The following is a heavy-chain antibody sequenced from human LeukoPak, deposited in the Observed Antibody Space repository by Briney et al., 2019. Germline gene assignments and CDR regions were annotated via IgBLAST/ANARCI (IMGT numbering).Heavy chain of an antibody. CDR3: ARVRRRAATALRRRGWSDP. Sequence: PSETLSLTCAVYGGSFSGYYWSWIRQPPGKGLEWIGEINHSGSTNYNPSLKSRVTISVDTSKNQFSLKLSSVTAADTAVYYCARVRRRAATALRRRGWSDPWGQGTLVTVSS. D-gene: IGHD2-15*01. CDR2: INHSGST. J-gene: IGHJ5*02. CDR1: GGSFSGYY. V-gene: IGHV4-34*01.